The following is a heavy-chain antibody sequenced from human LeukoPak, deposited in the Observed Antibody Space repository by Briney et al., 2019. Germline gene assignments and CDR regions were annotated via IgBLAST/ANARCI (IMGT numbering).Heavy chain of an antibody. CDR1: GGSISSGDYY. J-gene: IGHJ4*02. CDR2: IYYSGST. CDR3: ARATYYYGSGSSTWDY. D-gene: IGHD3-10*01. V-gene: IGHV4-30-4*01. Sequence: SETLSLTCTVSGGSISSGDYYWSWIRQPPGKGLEWIGYIYYSGSTYYNPSLKSRVTISVDTSKNQLSLKLSSVTAADTAVYYCARATYYYGSGSSTWDYWGQGTLATVSS.